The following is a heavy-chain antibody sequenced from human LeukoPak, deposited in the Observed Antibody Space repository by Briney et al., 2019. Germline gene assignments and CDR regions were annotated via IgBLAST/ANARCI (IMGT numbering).Heavy chain of an antibody. CDR3: TTSMITFGGVIPDY. D-gene: IGHD3-16*01. J-gene: IGHJ4*02. CDR2: IRSKANSYAT. V-gene: IGHV3-73*01. Sequence: GGSLRLXCAASGFTFSGSAMHWVRQASGKGLEWVGRIRSKANSYATAYAASVKGRFTISRDDSKNTAYLQMNSLKTEDTAVYYCTTSMITFGGVIPDYWGQGTLVTVSS. CDR1: GFTFSGSA.